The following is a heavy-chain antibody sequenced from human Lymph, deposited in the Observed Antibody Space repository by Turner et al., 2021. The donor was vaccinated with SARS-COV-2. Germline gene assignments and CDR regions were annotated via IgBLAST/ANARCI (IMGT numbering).Heavy chain of an antibody. J-gene: IGHJ6*02. D-gene: IGHD3-10*01. CDR1: GFTFSTYA. Sequence: QVQLVESGGGVVQPGRYLRLSWAASGFTFSTYAIYWVRQAPGKGLEWVAVISYDGSNKYYADSVKGRFTISRDNSKNTLYLQMNSLRAEDTAVYYCARYASGGYFYYGMDVWGQGTTVTVSS. CDR3: ARYASGGYFYYGMDV. V-gene: IGHV3-30*04. CDR2: ISYDGSNK.